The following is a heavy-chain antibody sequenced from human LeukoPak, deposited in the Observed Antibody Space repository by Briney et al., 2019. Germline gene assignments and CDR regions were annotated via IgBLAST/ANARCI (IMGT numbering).Heavy chain of an antibody. J-gene: IGHJ6*02. V-gene: IGHV3-33*01. D-gene: IGHD2-15*01. CDR1: GFTFSSYG. CDR2: MWDDGSNN. CDR3: ARDSRYCSSGSCCCYGMDV. Sequence: GRSLRLSCAASGFTFSSYGMHWVRQAPGKGLEWVAAMWDDGSNNYYADSVRGRFTISRDNSKNTVYVKMNRLRAEDTAVYYCARDSRYCSSGSCCCYGMDVWGQGTTVTVSS.